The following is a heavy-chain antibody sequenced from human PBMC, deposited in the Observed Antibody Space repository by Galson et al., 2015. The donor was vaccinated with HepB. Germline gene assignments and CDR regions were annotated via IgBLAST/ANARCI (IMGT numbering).Heavy chain of an antibody. V-gene: IGHV3-7*03. Sequence: LRLSCAASGFTSSIYWMTWVRQAPGKGLEWVANIKPDGTEKNYVDSVKGRFTISRDNTKNSLFLQMNSLRGEDTAVYYCARGAMTFDSWGQGTLVTVSS. CDR3: ARGAMTFDS. CDR2: IKPDGTEK. J-gene: IGHJ4*02. CDR1: GFTSSIYW.